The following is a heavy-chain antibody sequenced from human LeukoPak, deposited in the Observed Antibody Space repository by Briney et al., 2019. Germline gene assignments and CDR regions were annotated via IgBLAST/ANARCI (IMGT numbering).Heavy chain of an antibody. J-gene: IGHJ4*02. CDR1: GFTFSSYG. CDR2: IWYDGSNK. V-gene: IGHV3-33*08. Sequence: PGGSLRLSCAASGFTFSSYGMHWVRQAPGKGLEWVAVIWYDGSNKYYADSVKGRFTISRDNSKNTLYLQMNSLRAEDTAVYYCAREYYYDSSGYYPNYFDYWGQGTLVTVSS. D-gene: IGHD3-22*01. CDR3: AREYYYDSSGYYPNYFDY.